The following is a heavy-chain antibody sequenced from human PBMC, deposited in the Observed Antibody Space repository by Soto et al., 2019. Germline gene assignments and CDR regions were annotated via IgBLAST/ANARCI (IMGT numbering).Heavy chain of an antibody. CDR2: ISGSGGST. J-gene: IGHJ6*02. CDR1: GFTFSSYA. CDR3: ARISGYYYVLFGGMDV. D-gene: IGHD3-22*01. V-gene: IGHV3-23*01. Sequence: HPGGSLRLSCAASGFTFSSYAMSWVRQAPGKGLEWVSAISGSGGSTYYADSVKGRFTISRDNSKNTLYLQMNSLRAEDTAVYYCARISGYYYVLFGGMDVWGRGTTVTVSS.